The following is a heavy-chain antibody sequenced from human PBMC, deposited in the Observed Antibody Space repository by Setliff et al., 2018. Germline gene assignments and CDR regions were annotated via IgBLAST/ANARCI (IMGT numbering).Heavy chain of an antibody. J-gene: IGHJ5*02. V-gene: IGHV4-34*01. CDR3: ARGIGGYCSSMSGSNGSWP. CDR1: SGSFGGYF. D-gene: IGHD2-2*01. Sequence: SETLSLTCAVYSGSFGGYFWSWIRQPPGKGLVWIGEITHSGSPNYNPSLKSRVTISVDTSKNQFSLKLSRVTAADTAGYYCARGIGGYCSSMSGSNGSWPWGQGSLVTVSS. CDR2: ITHSGSP.